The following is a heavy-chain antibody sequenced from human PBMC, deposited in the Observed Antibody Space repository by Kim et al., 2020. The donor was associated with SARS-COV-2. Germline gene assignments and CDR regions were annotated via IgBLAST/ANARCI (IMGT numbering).Heavy chain of an antibody. D-gene: IGHD6-6*01. V-gene: IGHV3-23*01. J-gene: IGHJ2*01. Sequence: YANSVQGRFSISKATSNNILYLQMSSLRAEDTAIYYCAKPRPHWYFEVWGRGTLVTVSS. CDR3: AKPRPHWYFEV.